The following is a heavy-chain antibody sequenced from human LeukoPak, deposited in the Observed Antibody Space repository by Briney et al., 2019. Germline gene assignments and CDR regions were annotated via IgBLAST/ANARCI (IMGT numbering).Heavy chain of an antibody. Sequence: GESLKISCKVSGYRFTTYWIAWVRQLPGKGLEWMGVIYPGDSETRYTPSFRGQVAISVDRSSNTAFLQWNSLREADTAVYFCARQGAGSSHYDDTGLPRGAYDVWGQGTRVIVSS. CDR1: GYRFTTYW. CDR2: IYPGDSET. CDR3: ARQGAGSSHYDDTGLPRGAYDV. D-gene: IGHD3-16*01. J-gene: IGHJ3*01. V-gene: IGHV5-51*01.